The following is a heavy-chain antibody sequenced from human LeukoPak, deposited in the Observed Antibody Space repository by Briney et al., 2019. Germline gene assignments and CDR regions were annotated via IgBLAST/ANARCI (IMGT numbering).Heavy chain of an antibody. Sequence: PGRSLRLSCAASGFTFSSYGMHWVRQAPGKGLVWVSRINSDGSSTSYADSVKGRFTISRDNAKNTLYLQMNSLRAEDTAVYYCARDPFFGQPPDDWGQGTLVTVSS. V-gene: IGHV3-74*01. CDR2: INSDGSST. CDR3: ARDPFFGQPPDD. J-gene: IGHJ4*02. CDR1: GFTFSSYG. D-gene: IGHD3/OR15-3a*01.